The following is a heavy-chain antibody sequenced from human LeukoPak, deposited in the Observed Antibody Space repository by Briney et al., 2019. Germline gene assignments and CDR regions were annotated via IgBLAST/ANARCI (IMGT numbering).Heavy chain of an antibody. CDR2: IYYSGST. Sequence: SETLSLTCTVSGGSFSSGSYYWSWLRQPPGTGLEWIGYIYYSGSTNYNPSLKSRVTISVDTSKNQFSLKLSSVTAADTAVYYCAAGGSGSYPYDAFDIWGQGTMVTVSS. CDR3: AAGGSGSYPYDAFDI. D-gene: IGHD3-10*01. J-gene: IGHJ3*02. V-gene: IGHV4-61*01. CDR1: GGSFSSGSYY.